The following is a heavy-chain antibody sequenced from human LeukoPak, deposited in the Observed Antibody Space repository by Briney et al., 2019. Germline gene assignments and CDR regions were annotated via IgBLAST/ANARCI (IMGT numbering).Heavy chain of an antibody. CDR3: ARELRDGYNYRRFDY. CDR1: GGSISSYY. V-gene: IGHV4-59*01. D-gene: IGHD5-24*01. CDR2: IYYSGST. J-gene: IGHJ4*02. Sequence: SETLSLTCAVYGGSISSYYWSWIRQPPGKGLEWIGYIYYSGSTNYNPSLKSRVTISVDTSKNQFSLKLSSVTAADTAVYYCARELRDGYNYRRFDYWGQGTLVTVSS.